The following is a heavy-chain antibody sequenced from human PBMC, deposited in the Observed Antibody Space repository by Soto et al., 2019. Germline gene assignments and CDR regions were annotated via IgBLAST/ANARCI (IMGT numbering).Heavy chain of an antibody. V-gene: IGHV4-59*01. CDR2: IYYSGST. CDR1: GGSISSYY. CDR3: ARISYYYDSSGYYHLFDY. D-gene: IGHD3-22*01. Sequence: PSETLSLTCTVSGGSISSYYWSWIRQPPGKGLEWIGYIYYSGSTNYNPSLKSRVTISVDTSKNQFPLKLSSVTAADTAVYYCARISYYYDSSGYYHLFDYWGQGTLVTVSS. J-gene: IGHJ4*02.